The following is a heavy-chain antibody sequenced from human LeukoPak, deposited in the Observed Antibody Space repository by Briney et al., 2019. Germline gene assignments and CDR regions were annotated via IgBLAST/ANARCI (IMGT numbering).Heavy chain of an antibody. D-gene: IGHD6-6*01. J-gene: IGHJ2*01. V-gene: IGHV4-61*02. CDR3: ARVTREAARYWYFDL. CDR2: ISSSGST. CDR1: GDSISSGDYY. Sequence: SETLSLTCTVSGDSISSGDYYWSWIRQPAGKGLEWIGRISSSGSTNYNPSLKSRVTISVDTSKNQFSLKLSSVTAADTAVYFCARVTREAARYWYFDLWGRGTLVTVSS.